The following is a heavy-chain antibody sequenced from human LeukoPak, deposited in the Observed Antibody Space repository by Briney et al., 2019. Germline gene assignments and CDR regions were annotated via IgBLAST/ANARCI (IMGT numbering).Heavy chain of an antibody. Sequence: GGSLRLSCAASGFTFSSYEMNWVRQAPGKGLEWVSYNSSSGSTIYYADSVKGRFTISRDNAKNSLYLQMNSLRAEDTAVYYCARVGRDTAMVDYWGQGTLVTVSS. CDR3: ARVGRDTAMVDY. V-gene: IGHV3-48*03. J-gene: IGHJ4*02. CDR2: NSSSGSTI. CDR1: GFTFSSYE. D-gene: IGHD5-18*01.